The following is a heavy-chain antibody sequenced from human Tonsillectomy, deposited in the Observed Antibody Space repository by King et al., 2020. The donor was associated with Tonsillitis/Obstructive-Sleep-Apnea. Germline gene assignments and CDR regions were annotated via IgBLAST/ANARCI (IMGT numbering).Heavy chain of an antibody. V-gene: IGHV4-34*01. Sequence: VQLQQWGAGLLKPSETLSLTCAVSGGSLSDYYWSWIRQSPGKGLEWIGEISHSGRTNYNPSLKTRVAMSVDTSKKQISLKLSSVTAADTAVYYCARTGKITPIDTIRIQGNWFDPWGQGTLVTVSS. D-gene: IGHD5-12*01. CDR2: ISHSGRT. CDR1: GGSLSDYY. J-gene: IGHJ5*02. CDR3: ARTGKITPIDTIRIQGNWFDP.